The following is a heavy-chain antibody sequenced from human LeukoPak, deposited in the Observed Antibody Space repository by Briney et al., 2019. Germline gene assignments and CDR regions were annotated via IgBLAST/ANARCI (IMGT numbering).Heavy chain of an antibody. D-gene: IGHD3-10*01. CDR3: AKDRRAGSYDY. Sequence: GGTLRLSCAASGFTFSRNGMTWVRQAPGKGLEWVSAISGSGGNTYYADSVKGRFTISRDNSKNTLYLQMNRLRAEDTAVYYCAKDRRAGSYDYWGQGTLVTVSS. CDR2: ISGSGGNT. CDR1: GFTFSRNG. V-gene: IGHV3-23*01. J-gene: IGHJ4*02.